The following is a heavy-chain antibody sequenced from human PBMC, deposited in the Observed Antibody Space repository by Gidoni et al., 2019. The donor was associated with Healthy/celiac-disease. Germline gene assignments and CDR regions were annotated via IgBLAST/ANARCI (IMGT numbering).Heavy chain of an antibody. Sequence: QVQLVRSGAEVKKPGASVKVSCKVSGYTLTELSMHWVRQAPGKGLEWMGGFAPEDGETIYAQKFQGRVTMTEDTSTDTAYMELSSLRSEDTAVYYCATVDPHGDTAMVPLDYWGQGTLVTVSS. D-gene: IGHD5-18*01. CDR2: FAPEDGET. J-gene: IGHJ4*02. CDR3: ATVDPHGDTAMVPLDY. V-gene: IGHV1-24*01. CDR1: GYTLTELS.